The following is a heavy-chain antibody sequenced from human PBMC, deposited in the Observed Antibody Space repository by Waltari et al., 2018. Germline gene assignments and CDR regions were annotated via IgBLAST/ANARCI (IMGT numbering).Heavy chain of an antibody. CDR2: IGTAGDT. D-gene: IGHD6-13*01. CDR3: ARASSSPVWYFDL. CDR1: GVTFSNYN. J-gene: IGHJ2*01. Sequence: EVQLVESGGGLVQPGGSLRLSCAASGVTFSNYNMHWVRQATGKGLEWVSGIGTAGDTYYPGSVKGRFTISRENAKNSLYLQMNSLRAGDTAVYYCARASSSPVWYFDLWGRGTLVTVSS. V-gene: IGHV3-13*01.